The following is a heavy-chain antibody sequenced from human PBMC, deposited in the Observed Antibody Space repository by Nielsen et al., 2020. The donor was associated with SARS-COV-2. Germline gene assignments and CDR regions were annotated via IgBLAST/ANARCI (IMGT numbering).Heavy chain of an antibody. CDR2: ISAYNGNT. CDR1: GYTFTGYY. D-gene: IGHD6-13*01. CDR3: ARAYSSSLAGHDAFDI. J-gene: IGHJ3*02. V-gene: IGHV1-2*02. Sequence: ASVKVSCKASGYTFTGYYMHWVRQAPGQGLEWMGWISAYNGNTNYAQKLQGRVTMTRDTSISTAYMELSRLRADDTAVYYCARAYSSSLAGHDAFDIWGQGTMVTVSS.